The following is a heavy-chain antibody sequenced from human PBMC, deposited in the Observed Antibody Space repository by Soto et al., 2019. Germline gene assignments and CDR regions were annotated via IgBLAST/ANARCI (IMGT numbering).Heavy chain of an antibody. V-gene: IGHV3-7*04. D-gene: IGHD3-16*01. CDR2: LNQDGSDK. CDR1: GFTFSKSW. Sequence: VQLVESGGGWVQPGGSLRLTCTTSGFTFSKSWMSWVRQAPGKGLEWVANLNQDGSDKSYVDSVKGRFAISRDNAKNSLYLEMNSLTTEDTAVYYCVRGGGNFDYWGQGTLVTVSS. J-gene: IGHJ4*02. CDR3: VRGGGNFDY.